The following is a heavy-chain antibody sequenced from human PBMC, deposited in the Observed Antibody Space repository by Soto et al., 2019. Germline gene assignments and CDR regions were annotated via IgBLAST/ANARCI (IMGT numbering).Heavy chain of an antibody. Sequence: GVSMRLSCAASGFTFSSYAMSWVRQAPGKGLEWVSAISGSGGSTYYADSVKGRFTISRDNSKNTLYLQMNSLRAEDTAVYYCAKVRSYRDAFDIWGQGTMVTVSS. J-gene: IGHJ3*02. CDR3: AKVRSYRDAFDI. D-gene: IGHD1-26*01. CDR2: ISGSGGST. V-gene: IGHV3-23*01. CDR1: GFTFSSYA.